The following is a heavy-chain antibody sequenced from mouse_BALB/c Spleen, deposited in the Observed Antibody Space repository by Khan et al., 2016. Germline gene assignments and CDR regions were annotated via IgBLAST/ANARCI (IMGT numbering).Heavy chain of an antibody. CDR1: GFNIKDYY. V-gene: IGHV14-4*02. CDR2: IDPENGDT. CDR3: NATGYHAKYY. Sequence: VRLQQSGAELVRSGASVKLSCTASGFNIKDYYMHWVKQRPEQGLEWIGWIDPENGDTEYAPKFQGKATMTADTSSNTANLQLSSLTSEETAVFSCNATGYHAKYYWGHCTSVTVSS. J-gene: IGHJ4*01.